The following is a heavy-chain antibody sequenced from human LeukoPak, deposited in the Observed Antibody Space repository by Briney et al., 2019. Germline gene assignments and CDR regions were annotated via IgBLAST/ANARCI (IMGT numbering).Heavy chain of an antibody. CDR2: ISWNSGSI. J-gene: IGHJ6*02. V-gene: IGHV3-9*01. Sequence: GRSLRLSCAASGFTFDDYAMHWVRQAPGKGLEWVSGISWNSGSIDYADSVKGQFTISRDNAKNSLYLQMNSLRAEDTALYYCAKDIGEGAVAASDYYYGMDVWGQGTTVTVSS. D-gene: IGHD6-19*01. CDR3: AKDIGEGAVAASDYYYGMDV. CDR1: GFTFDDYA.